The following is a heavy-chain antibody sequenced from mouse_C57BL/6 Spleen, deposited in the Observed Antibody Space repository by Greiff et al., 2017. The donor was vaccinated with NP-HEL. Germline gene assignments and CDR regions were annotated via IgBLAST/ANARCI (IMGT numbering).Heavy chain of an antibody. J-gene: IGHJ4*01. Sequence: EVQLQQSGAELVRPGASVKLSCTASGFNIKDDYMHWVKQRPEQGLEWIGWIDPENGDTEYASKFQGKATITVDTSSNTAYLQLSSLTSEDTAVYYCTTVVAPYYAMDYWGQGTSVTVSS. D-gene: IGHD1-1*01. CDR3: TTVVAPYYAMDY. CDR2: IDPENGDT. V-gene: IGHV14-4*01. CDR1: GFNIKDDY.